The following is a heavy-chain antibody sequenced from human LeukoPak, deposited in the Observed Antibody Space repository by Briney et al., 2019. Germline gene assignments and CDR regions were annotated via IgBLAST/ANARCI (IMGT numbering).Heavy chain of an antibody. J-gene: IGHJ4*02. CDR2: IYHSGST. V-gene: IGHV4-4*02. D-gene: IGHD3-22*01. Sequence: SGTLSLTCAVSGGSISSSNWWSWVRQPPGKGLEWIGEIYHSGSTNYNPSLKSRVTISVDTSKNQFSLKLSSVTAADTAVYYCARGRNYYDSRWDFDYWGQGTLVTVSS. CDR3: ARGRNYYDSRWDFDY. CDR1: GGSISSSNW.